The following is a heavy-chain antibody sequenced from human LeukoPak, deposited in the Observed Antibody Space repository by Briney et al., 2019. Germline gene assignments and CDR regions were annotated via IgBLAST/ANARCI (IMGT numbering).Heavy chain of an antibody. J-gene: IGHJ4*02. CDR1: GYTFTSYG. V-gene: IGHV1-18*01. Sequence: ASVKVSCKASGYTFTSYGISWVRQAPGQGLEWMGWISAYNGNTNYAQKLQGRVTMTTDTSTSTAYMELRSLRSDDTAVYYCARTRYYYGSGSYLPPDYWGQGPLVTVSS. CDR3: ARTRYYYGSGSYLPPDY. D-gene: IGHD3-10*01. CDR2: ISAYNGNT.